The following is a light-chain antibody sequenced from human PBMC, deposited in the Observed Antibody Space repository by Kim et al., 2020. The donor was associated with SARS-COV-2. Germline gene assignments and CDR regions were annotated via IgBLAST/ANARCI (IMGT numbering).Light chain of an antibody. J-gene: IGLJ3*02. Sequence: QSVLTQPPSVSAAPGQKVTISCSGSSSNIGNNYVSWYQQLPGTAPKLLIYGNDKRPSGIPDRFSGSKSGTSATLGITGLQTGDEADYYCGTWDSSLSAGGVFGGGTQLTVL. CDR3: GTWDSSLSAGGV. V-gene: IGLV1-51*01. CDR2: GND. CDR1: SSNIGNNY.